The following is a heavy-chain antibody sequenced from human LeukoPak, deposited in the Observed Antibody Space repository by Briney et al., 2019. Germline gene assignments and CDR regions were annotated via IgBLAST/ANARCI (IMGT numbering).Heavy chain of an antibody. CDR2: IIPIFGTA. J-gene: IGHJ6*03. V-gene: IGHV1-69*06. Sequence: SVKVSCKASGYTFTGYYMHWVRQAPGQGLEWMGGIIPIFGTANYAQKFQGRVTITADKSTSTAYMELSSLRSEDTAVYYCARDLYGSSMDVWGKGTTVTVSS. CDR3: ARDLYGSSMDV. CDR1: GYTFTGYY. D-gene: IGHD2/OR15-2a*01.